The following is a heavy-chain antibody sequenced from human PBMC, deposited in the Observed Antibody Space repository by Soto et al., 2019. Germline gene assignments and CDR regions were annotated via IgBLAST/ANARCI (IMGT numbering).Heavy chain of an antibody. V-gene: IGHV1-18*01. Sequence: QAQLVQSGREVKKSGASVKVSCKASGYTFTRSGVTWVRQSPGQGLEWLGWISAYDGTTNYGQKFQGRVTLTTETSTTTAYMELRGLRLDDTAVYYCARAGYTVVRGITNNWFDPWGQGTLVSVSS. J-gene: IGHJ5*02. CDR2: ISAYDGTT. CDR3: ARAGYTVVRGITNNWFDP. D-gene: IGHD3-10*01. CDR1: GYTFTRSG.